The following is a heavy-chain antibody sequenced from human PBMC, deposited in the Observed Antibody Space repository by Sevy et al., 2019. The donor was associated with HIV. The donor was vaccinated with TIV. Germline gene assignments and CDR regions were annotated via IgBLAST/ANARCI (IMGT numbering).Heavy chain of an antibody. D-gene: IGHD6-25*01. CDR1: GFTFREYS. CDR2: ISGSSSTI. V-gene: IGHV3-48*04. CDR3: ARSLAAGENWFDP. J-gene: IGHJ5*02. Sequence: GGSLRLSCVGSGFTFREYSMNWVRQAPGKGLEWVSYISGSSSTIYYADSVKGRFSISRDNADNSVFLQMNRLRVEDSAVYYCARSLAAGENWFDPWGQGTLVTVSS.